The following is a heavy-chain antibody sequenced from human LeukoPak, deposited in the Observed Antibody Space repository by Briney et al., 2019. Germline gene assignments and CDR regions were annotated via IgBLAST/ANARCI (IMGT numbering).Heavy chain of an antibody. Sequence: GGSLRLSCAASGFTFSSYSMNWVRQAPGKGLEWVSSISSSSSYIYYADSVKGRFTISRDNAKNSLYLQMNSLSAEDTAVYYCARGAWPLTMIVVVISPEFDYWGQGTLVTVSS. CDR1: GFTFSSYS. D-gene: IGHD3-22*01. J-gene: IGHJ4*02. CDR2: ISSSSSYI. CDR3: ARGAWPLTMIVVVISPEFDY. V-gene: IGHV3-21*01.